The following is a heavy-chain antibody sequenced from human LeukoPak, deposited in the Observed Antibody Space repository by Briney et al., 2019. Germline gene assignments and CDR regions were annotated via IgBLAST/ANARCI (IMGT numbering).Heavy chain of an antibody. Sequence: SETLSLTCAVYGGSFSGYYLSWIRQPPGKGLEWIGEINHSGSTNYNPSLKSRVTISVDTSKNQFSLKLSSVTAADTAVYYCARGGIAARPYYYYYMDVWGKGTTVTVSS. J-gene: IGHJ6*03. CDR2: INHSGST. CDR3: ARGGIAARPYYYYYMDV. V-gene: IGHV4-34*01. CDR1: GGSFSGYY. D-gene: IGHD6-6*01.